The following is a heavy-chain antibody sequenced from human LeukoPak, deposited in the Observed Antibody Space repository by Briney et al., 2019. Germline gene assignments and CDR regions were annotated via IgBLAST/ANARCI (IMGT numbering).Heavy chain of an antibody. D-gene: IGHD3-10*01. Sequence: GGSLRLSCAASGFTFSSYAMSWVRQAPGKGLEWVSAISGSGGSTYYADSVKGRFTISRDNSKNTLYLQMNSLRVEDTAVYYCARASDVLLWFGELPVDYWGQGTLVTVSS. CDR1: GFTFSSYA. V-gene: IGHV3-23*01. CDR3: ARASDVLLWFGELPVDY. CDR2: ISGSGGST. J-gene: IGHJ4*02.